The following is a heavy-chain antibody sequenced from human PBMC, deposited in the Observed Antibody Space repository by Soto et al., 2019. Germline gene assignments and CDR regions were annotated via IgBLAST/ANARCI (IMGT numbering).Heavy chain of an antibody. V-gene: IGHV3-30*04. CDR2: ISYDGTHK. CDR3: AKDRTSHFWSAYFDS. Sequence: QVQLVESRGGVVQPGRSLRLSCAASGFTFSSYAMHWVRQAPGKGLEWVAVISYDGTHKNYTDSVKGRFTISRDTSKNTLYLLMNSLRPEDTAVYYCAKDRTSHFWSAYFDSWGQGTLITVSS. J-gene: IGHJ4*02. D-gene: IGHD3-3*02. CDR1: GFTFSSYA.